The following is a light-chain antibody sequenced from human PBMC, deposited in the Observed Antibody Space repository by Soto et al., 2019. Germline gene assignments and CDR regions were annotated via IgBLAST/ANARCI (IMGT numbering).Light chain of an antibody. CDR3: VLYMGSGSVV. V-gene: IGLV8-61*01. Sequence: VVTQEPSFSVSPGGTVTLTCGLSSGSVSTSYYPSWYQQTPGQAPRTLIYSTNTRSSGVPDRFSGSILGNKAALTITGAQADDESDYYCVLYMGSGSVVFGGGTKLTVL. J-gene: IGLJ2*01. CDR1: SGSVSTSYY. CDR2: STN.